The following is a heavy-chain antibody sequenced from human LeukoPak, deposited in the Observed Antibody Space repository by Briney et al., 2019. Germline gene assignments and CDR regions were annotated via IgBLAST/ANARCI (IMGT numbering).Heavy chain of an antibody. CDR1: NGSISNYY. CDR2: IYCGST. Sequence: SETLSLTCTVSNGSISNYYWSWIRQTTGKGLEWISFIYCGSTNYNPSLKSRVTMSVDTSKNQFSLKLSSVTASDTAVYYCARRGAVYGGNDFDYWGQGTLVTVSS. V-gene: IGHV4-59*08. D-gene: IGHD4-23*01. CDR3: ARRGAVYGGNDFDY. J-gene: IGHJ4*02.